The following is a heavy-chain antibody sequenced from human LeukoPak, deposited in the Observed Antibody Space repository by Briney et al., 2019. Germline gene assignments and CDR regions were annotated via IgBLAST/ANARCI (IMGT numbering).Heavy chain of an antibody. Sequence: SETLSLTCTVSGGSISNYSWSWIRQPAGKGLEWIGRIYTSGSTNYNPSLKSRVTVSVDTSKNQFSLKLSSVTAADTAVYYCARDRNSYVPSDYWGQGTLVTVSS. CDR2: IYTSGST. CDR1: GGSISNYS. D-gene: IGHD3-10*02. J-gene: IGHJ4*02. CDR3: ARDRNSYVPSDY. V-gene: IGHV4-4*07.